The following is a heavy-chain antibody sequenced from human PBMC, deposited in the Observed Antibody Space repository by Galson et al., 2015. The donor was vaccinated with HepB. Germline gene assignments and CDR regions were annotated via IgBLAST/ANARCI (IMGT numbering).Heavy chain of an antibody. CDR1: GYTFTGYY. CDR2: INPNSGGT. CDR3: ARDLRGSYQLLYHYYYGMDV. V-gene: IGHV1-2*06. D-gene: IGHD2-2*01. Sequence: SVKVSCKASGYTFTGYYMHWVRQAPGQGLEWMGRINPNSGGTNYAQKFQGRVTMTRDTSISTAYMELSRLRSDDTAVYYCARDLRGSYQLLYHYYYGMDVWGQGTTVTVSS. J-gene: IGHJ6*02.